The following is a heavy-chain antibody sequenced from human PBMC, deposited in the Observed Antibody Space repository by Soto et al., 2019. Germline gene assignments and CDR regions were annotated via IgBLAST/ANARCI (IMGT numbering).Heavy chain of an antibody. J-gene: IGHJ1*01. Sequence: EVQLLESGGGLVQPGGSLRLSCAASGFTFSSYGMSWVRQAPGKGLEWVSAISGSGRNTFYADSVKGRFTISRDNSKNTLYLQMNYVRAGDTAVYYCAKVIRDIVVVVTATAFEYFHHWGQGTLVTVSS. V-gene: IGHV3-23*01. CDR2: ISGSGRNT. CDR1: GFTFSSYG. D-gene: IGHD2-15*01. CDR3: AKVIRDIVVVVTATAFEYFHH.